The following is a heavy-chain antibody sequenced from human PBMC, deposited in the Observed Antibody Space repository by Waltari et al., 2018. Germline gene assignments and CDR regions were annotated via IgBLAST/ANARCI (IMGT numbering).Heavy chain of an antibody. CDR1: GFSPSTTRMR. Sequence: QVTLKESGPALVKPTQTPTLTCTFSGFSPSTTRMRVSWLRQPPGKALEWLAHIDWDDEKFYSTSLKTRLTISKDTSKNQVVLTMTNMDPVDTATYYCARTQGYEVDYWGQGTLVTVSS. J-gene: IGHJ4*02. CDR3: ARTQGYEVDY. V-gene: IGHV2-70*04. CDR2: IDWDDEK. D-gene: IGHD6-13*01.